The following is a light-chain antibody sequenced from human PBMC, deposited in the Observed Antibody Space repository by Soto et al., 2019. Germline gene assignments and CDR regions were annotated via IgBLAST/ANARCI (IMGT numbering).Light chain of an antibody. CDR1: QGISSY. J-gene: IGKJ4*01. Sequence: AIRMTQSPSSLSASTGDRVTITCRASQGISSYLAWYQQKPEKAPKLLIYAASTLQSGVPSRFSGSGSGTDYTRTISCLQSEDFATYYCQQYYSYPLTFGGGTKVEIK. CDR3: QQYYSYPLT. V-gene: IGKV1-8*01. CDR2: AAS.